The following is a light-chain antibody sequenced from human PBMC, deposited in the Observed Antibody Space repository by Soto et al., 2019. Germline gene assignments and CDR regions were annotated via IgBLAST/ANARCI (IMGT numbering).Light chain of an antibody. V-gene: IGKV1-5*03. J-gene: IGKJ5*01. CDR2: KAS. CDR3: QQYHRSSIT. CDR1: QSISGW. Sequence: DIKMTQSPSTLSASVGDRVTITCRASQSISGWLAWYQQKPGKAPKLLIYKASSLESGVPSRFSGSGSGTEFTLTISSLHPDDFATYYCQQYHRSSITFGQGTRLEI.